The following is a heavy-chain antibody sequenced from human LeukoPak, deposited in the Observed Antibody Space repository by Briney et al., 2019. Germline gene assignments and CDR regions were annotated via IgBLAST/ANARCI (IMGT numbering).Heavy chain of an antibody. D-gene: IGHD3-3*01. CDR1: GYTFTSYD. CDR3: ARDQSWSGDAFNI. CDR2: MNPNSGNT. V-gene: IGHV1-8*01. Sequence: ASVKVSCKASGYTFTSYDIYWVRQATGQGLEWMGWMNPNSGNTGYAQKFQGRVTMTRNTSISTAYMELSRLRSDDTAVYYCARDQSWSGDAFNIWGQGTMVTVSS. J-gene: IGHJ3*02.